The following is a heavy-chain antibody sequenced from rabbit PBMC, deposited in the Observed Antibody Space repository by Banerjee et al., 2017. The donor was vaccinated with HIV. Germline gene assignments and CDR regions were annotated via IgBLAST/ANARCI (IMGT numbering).Heavy chain of an antibody. V-gene: IGHV1S47*01. CDR3: ARDGAGGSYFAL. Sequence: QEQLVESGGGLVQPGGSLKLSCKASGFDFSAYGVSWVRQAPGKGLEWIGYIDPLFYNTYYASWVNGRFTISRHNAQNTVFLQMTSLTAADTATYFCARDGAGGSYFALWGQGTLVTVS. CDR1: GFDFSAYG. CDR2: IDPLFYNT. D-gene: IGHD8-1*01. J-gene: IGHJ3*01.